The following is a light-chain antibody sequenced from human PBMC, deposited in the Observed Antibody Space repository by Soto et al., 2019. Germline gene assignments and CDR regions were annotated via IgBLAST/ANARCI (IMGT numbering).Light chain of an antibody. Sequence: QSALTQPASVSGSPGQSITFSCTGTSSDVGGYNYVSWYKQQSGKAPKLMIHEASNRPSGVSSRFSGSKSGNTASLTISGLQAEDEADYYCSSYTSSRAYVFGIGTKLTVL. V-gene: IGLV2-14*01. J-gene: IGLJ1*01. CDR3: SSYTSSRAYV. CDR1: SSDVGGYNY. CDR2: EAS.